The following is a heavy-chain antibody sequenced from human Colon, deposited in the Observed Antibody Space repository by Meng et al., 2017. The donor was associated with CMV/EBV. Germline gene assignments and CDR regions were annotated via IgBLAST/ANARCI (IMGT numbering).Heavy chain of an antibody. V-gene: IGHV1-8*02. J-gene: IGHJ6*02. Sequence: ASVKVSCKASGYTFTSYDINWVRQASGQGLEWMGWVNPHTGQTAYAQKFQGRVTMTWTSSTGTAYMELSNLRSDDTAVYFCARGRGFPTVRGAPLPTYAFYYGMDVWGQGTTVTVSS. CDR3: ARGRGFPTVRGAPLPTYAFYYGMDV. CDR2: VNPHTGQT. D-gene: IGHD3-10*01. CDR1: GYTFTSYD.